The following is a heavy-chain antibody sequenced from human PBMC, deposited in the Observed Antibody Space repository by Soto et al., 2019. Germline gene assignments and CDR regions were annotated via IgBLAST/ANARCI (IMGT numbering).Heavy chain of an antibody. D-gene: IGHD6-13*01. CDR3: ARASIAAAGTSEFWFDP. CDR2: IYWDDDK. J-gene: IGHJ5*02. CDR1: GFSLSTSGVG. Sequence: SGPTLVKPTQTLTLTCTFSGFSLSTSGVGVGWIRQPPGKALEWLALIYWDDDKRYSPSLKSRLTITKDTSKNQVVLTMTNMDPVDTATYYCARASIAAAGTSEFWFDPWGQGTLVTVSS. V-gene: IGHV2-5*02.